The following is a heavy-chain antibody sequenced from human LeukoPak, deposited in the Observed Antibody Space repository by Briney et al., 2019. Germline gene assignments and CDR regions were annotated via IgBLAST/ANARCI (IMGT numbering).Heavy chain of an antibody. CDR2: ILYDGSNK. CDR3: ARGGPAAGRFDY. Sequence: PGGSLRLSCAASGFTFSSYAMHWVRQAPGKGLEWVAVILYDGSNKYYADSVKGRFTISRDNSKNTLYLQMNSLRAEDTAVYYCARGGPAAGRFDYWGQGTLVTVSS. J-gene: IGHJ4*02. V-gene: IGHV3-30*14. CDR1: GFTFSSYA. D-gene: IGHD6-13*01.